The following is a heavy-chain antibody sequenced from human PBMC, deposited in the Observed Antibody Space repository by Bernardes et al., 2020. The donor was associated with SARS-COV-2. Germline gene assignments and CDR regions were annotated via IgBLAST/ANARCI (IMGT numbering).Heavy chain of an antibody. V-gene: IGHV1-2*02. D-gene: IGHD2-21*01. Sequence: ASVKVSCTASGYTFSDYYTHWLRQAPGQGLEWIGWISPKSGVTNHAQKFQGRVTMTRDTSISTDYMELSRLRSDDTAVYYCARTFYYDRGGDSLFDFWGQGTPVTVSS. CDR1: GYTFSDYY. CDR3: ARTFYYDRGGDSLFDF. CDR2: ISPKSGVT. J-gene: IGHJ4*02.